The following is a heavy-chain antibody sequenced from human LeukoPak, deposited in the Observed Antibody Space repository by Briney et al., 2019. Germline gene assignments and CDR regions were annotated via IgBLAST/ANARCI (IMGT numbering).Heavy chain of an antibody. CDR2: ISGSGGST. Sequence: QPGGSLRLSCAASGFTFSSYVMSWVRQAPGKGLEWVSEISGSGGSTYYADSVKGRFTISRDNSRNTLYLQMNSLRAEDTAVYYCAKDRVPYCSGGSCYSADYWGQGTLVTVSS. D-gene: IGHD2-15*01. J-gene: IGHJ4*02. V-gene: IGHV3-23*01. CDR1: GFTFSSYV. CDR3: AKDRVPYCSGGSCYSADY.